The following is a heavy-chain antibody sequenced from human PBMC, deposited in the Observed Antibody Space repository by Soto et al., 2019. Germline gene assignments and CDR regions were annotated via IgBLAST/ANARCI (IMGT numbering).Heavy chain of an antibody. Sequence: QVQLVQSGAEVKKHGASVKVSCKASGHTFSDYYMYWVRQAPGQGLEWMGWINPKSGFTNYAQKFQGWVTMARDTPIGTAYMELGRLTSDDTAVYYCARRGTSSGWYAFDYWGQGTLVTVSS. CDR3: ARRGTSSGWYAFDY. D-gene: IGHD6-19*01. V-gene: IGHV1-2*04. CDR2: INPKSGFT. CDR1: GHTFSDYY. J-gene: IGHJ4*02.